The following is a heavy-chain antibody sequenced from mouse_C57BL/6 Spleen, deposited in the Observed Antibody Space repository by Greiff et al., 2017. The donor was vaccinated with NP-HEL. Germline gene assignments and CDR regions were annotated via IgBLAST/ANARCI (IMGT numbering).Heavy chain of an antibody. CDR3: ARGGLNFPGFAY. D-gene: IGHD2-2*01. CDR1: GFTFSDYG. J-gene: IGHJ3*01. V-gene: IGHV5-17*01. CDR2: ISSGSSTI. Sequence: EVHLVESGGGLVKPGGSLKLSCAASGFTFSDYGMHWVRQAPEKGLEWVAYISSGSSTIYYADTVKGRFTISRDNAKNTLFLQLTSLRSEDTAMYDCARGGLNFPGFAYWGQGTLVTVSA.